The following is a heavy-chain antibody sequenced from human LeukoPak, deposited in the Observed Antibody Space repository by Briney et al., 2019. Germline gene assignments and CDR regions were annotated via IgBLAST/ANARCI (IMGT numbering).Heavy chain of an antibody. CDR1: GYTFTGYY. Sequence: GASVKVSCKASGYTFTGYYMHWVRQAPGQGLEWMGWINPNSGGTNYAQKFQGRVTMTRDTSISTAYMELSRLRSDDTAVYYCARSYCRSTHCYEGAFSYWGQGTLVTVSS. CDR3: ARSYCRSTHCYEGAFSY. CDR2: INPNSGGT. V-gene: IGHV1-2*02. D-gene: IGHD2-2*01. J-gene: IGHJ4*02.